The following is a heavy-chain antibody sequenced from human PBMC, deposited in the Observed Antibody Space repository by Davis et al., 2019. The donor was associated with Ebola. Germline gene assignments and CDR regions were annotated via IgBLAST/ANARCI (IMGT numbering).Heavy chain of an antibody. CDR1: GGSISSSNW. V-gene: IGHV4-4*02. CDR3: AREPRYYYDSSGYRTDYYFDY. J-gene: IGHJ4*02. CDR2: IYHSGST. D-gene: IGHD3-22*01. Sequence: MPSETLSLTCAVSGGSISSSNWWSWVRQPPGKGLEWIGEIYHSGSTNYNPSLKSRVTISVDKSKNQFSLKLSSVTAADTAVYYCAREPRYYYDSSGYRTDYYFDYWGQGTLVTVSS.